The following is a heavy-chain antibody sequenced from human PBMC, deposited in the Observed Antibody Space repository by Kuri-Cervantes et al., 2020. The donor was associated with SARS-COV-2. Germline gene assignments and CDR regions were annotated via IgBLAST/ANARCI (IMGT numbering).Heavy chain of an antibody. CDR2: ISGSGANT. J-gene: IGHJ4*02. Sequence: GGSLRLSRAASGFTFSSFPMSWVRQAPGKGLEWVSGISGSGANTYYADSVKGWFTISRDSSKNTLYLQMNSLRAEDTAVYYCVKDSRVYYFDYLGQGTLVTVSS. D-gene: IGHD2/OR15-2a*01. CDR1: GFTFSSFP. V-gene: IGHV3-23*01. CDR3: VKDSRVYYFDY.